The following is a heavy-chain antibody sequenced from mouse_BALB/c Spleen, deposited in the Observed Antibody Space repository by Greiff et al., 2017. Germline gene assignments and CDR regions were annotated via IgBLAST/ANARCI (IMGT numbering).Heavy chain of an antibody. CDR2: IYYSGTI. Sequence: EVKLQESGPGLVKPSQTVSLTCTVTGISITTGNYRWSWIRQFPGNKLEWIGYIYYSGTITYNPSLTSRTTITRDTSKNQFFLEMNSLTAEDTATYYCARDSYDVLFAYWGQGTLVTVSA. D-gene: IGHD2-12*01. V-gene: IGHV3-5*02. CDR1: GISITTGNYR. CDR3: ARDSYDVLFAY. J-gene: IGHJ3*01.